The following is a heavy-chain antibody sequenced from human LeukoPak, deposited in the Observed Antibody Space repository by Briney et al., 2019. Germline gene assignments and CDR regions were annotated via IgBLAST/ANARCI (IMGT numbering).Heavy chain of an antibody. CDR3: ARDKGGPDY. V-gene: IGHV3-48*01. Sequence: TGGSLRLSCAASGFTFNSYSMNWIRQAPGKGLEWISYINEGSTNIYYADSVKGRFTISRGNAKNSLYMQMNSLRAEDTAVYYCARDKGGPDYWGQGTLVTVSS. CDR2: INEGSTNI. CDR1: GFTFNSYS. D-gene: IGHD2-15*01. J-gene: IGHJ4*02.